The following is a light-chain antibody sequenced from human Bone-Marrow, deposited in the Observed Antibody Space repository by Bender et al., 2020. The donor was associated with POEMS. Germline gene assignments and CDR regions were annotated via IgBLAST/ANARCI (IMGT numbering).Light chain of an antibody. CDR1: SSNFGNNA. CDR3: SSWDDSLNGWV. J-gene: IGLJ3*02. Sequence: QSVLTQPPSASGTPGQSVTISCSGTSSNFGNNAANWYQHVPGTAPKLLIYSNNQRPSGVPDRFSASTSGTSASLAISGLHSDDEDDYYCSSWDDSLNGWVFGGGTKLTVL. CDR2: SNN. V-gene: IGLV1-44*01.